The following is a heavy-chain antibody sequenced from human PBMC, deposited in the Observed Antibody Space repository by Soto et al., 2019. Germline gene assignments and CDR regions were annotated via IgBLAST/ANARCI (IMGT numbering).Heavy chain of an antibody. CDR3: ARRSTSYYDRSGYSPGWFDP. V-gene: IGHV1-69*06. CDR2: IIPIFGTA. Sequence: SVKVSCKASGGTFSSYAISWVRQAPGQGLEWMGGIIPIFGTANYAQKFQGRVTITADKSTSTAYMELSSLRSEDTAVYYCARRSTSYYDRSGYSPGWFDPWGQGTMGTVSA. CDR1: GGTFSSYA. D-gene: IGHD3-22*01. J-gene: IGHJ5*02.